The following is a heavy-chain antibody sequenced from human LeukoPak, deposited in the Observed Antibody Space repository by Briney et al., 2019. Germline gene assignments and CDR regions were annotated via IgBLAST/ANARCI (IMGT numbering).Heavy chain of an antibody. CDR2: IRQDGSEK. Sequence: GGSLRLSCAASGFTFSSYWMTWVRQAPGKGLEWVANIRQDGSEKYYVDSVKGRFTISRDNSKNTLYLQMHSLRAEDTAIYHCAKGGNTWYGFDYWGQGTLVTVSS. J-gene: IGHJ4*02. CDR3: AKGGNTWYGFDY. V-gene: IGHV3-7*03. CDR1: GFTFSSYW. D-gene: IGHD6-13*01.